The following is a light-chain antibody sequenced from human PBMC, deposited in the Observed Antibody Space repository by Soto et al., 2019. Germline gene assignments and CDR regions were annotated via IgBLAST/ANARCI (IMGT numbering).Light chain of an antibody. V-gene: IGKV1-33*01. CDR3: QQYDNLPPFT. CDR2: DAS. CDR1: QDISNY. Sequence: DIQMSQSPSSLSASVGDRVTITCQASQDISNYLNWYQQKPGKAPKLLIYDASNLETGVPSRVSGSGSGTDFTFTISRLNHEDIGKEYCQQYDNLPPFTFGPGTKVDIK. J-gene: IGKJ3*01.